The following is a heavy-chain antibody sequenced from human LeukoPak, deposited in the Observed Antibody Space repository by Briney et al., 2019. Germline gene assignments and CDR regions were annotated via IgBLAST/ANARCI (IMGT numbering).Heavy chain of an antibody. CDR2: ISAYNGNT. D-gene: IGHD2-2*01. J-gene: IGHJ6*03. CDR3: ARLQAQYCSSTSCYLGGDLYYYYYMDV. Sequence: ASVKVSCKASGYTFTSYGISWVRQAPGQGLEWMGWISAYNGNTNYAQRLQGRVTMTTDTSTSTAYVELRSLRSDDTAVYYCARLQAQYCSSTSCYLGGDLYYYYYMDVWGKGTTVTVSS. CDR1: GYTFTSYG. V-gene: IGHV1-18*01.